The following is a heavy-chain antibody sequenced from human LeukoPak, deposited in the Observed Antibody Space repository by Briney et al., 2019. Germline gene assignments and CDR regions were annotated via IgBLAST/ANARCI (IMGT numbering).Heavy chain of an antibody. CDR1: GGSISSYY. D-gene: IGHD1-26*01. CDR2: IYTSGST. V-gene: IGHV4-4*07. CDR3: ARESGSYGYYYYYYMDV. Sequence: PSETLSLTCTVSGGSISSYYWSWIRQPAGKGLEWIGRIYTSGSTNYNPSLKSRVTMSVDTSKNQFSLKLSSVTAADTAVYYCARESGSYGYYYYYYMDVWGKGTTVTVTS. J-gene: IGHJ6*03.